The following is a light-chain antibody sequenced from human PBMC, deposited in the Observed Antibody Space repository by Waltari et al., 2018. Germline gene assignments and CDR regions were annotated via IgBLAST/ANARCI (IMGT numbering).Light chain of an antibody. CDR1: HSNIGINV. V-gene: IGLV1-44*01. J-gene: IGLJ2*01. CDR3: AAWDDSMNGHVV. Sequence: QSVLTQPPSASGTPGQRVTISCSGSHSNIGINVVNWYQQVPGTAPKVLIYSNNQRPSGVPDRFSGSKSGTSASLAISGLQSEDEADYYCAAWDDSMNGHVVYGGGTKLTVL. CDR2: SNN.